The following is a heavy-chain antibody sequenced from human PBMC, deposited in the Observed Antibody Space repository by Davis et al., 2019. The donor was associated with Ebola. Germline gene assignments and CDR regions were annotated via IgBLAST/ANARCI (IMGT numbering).Heavy chain of an antibody. D-gene: IGHD3-22*01. J-gene: IGHJ3*01. CDR1: GGSISSSSYY. Sequence: PSETLSLTCTVSGGSISSSSYYWGWIRQSPGKGLEWIGTIYYSGSTYYNLSLKSRVTMSVDTSKNQFSLKLTSVTAADTAVYYCAKDRGYYYEGAFDLWGQGTMVTVSS. CDR3: AKDRGYYYEGAFDL. CDR2: IYYSGST. V-gene: IGHV4-39*07.